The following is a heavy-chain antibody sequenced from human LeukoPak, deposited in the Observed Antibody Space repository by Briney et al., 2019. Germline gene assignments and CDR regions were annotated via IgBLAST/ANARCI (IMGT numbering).Heavy chain of an antibody. J-gene: IGHJ3*02. CDR3: ARDYTMTHAFDI. V-gene: IGHV4-59*01. CDR2: IYSTGST. CDR1: GGSMSDYY. Sequence: SETLSLTXTVSGGSMSDYYWSWIWQPPGKGLEWIGYIYSTGSTNYNPSLKSRVTISVDTSKNQFFLNLNSVTAADTALYYCARDYTMTHAFDIWGQGTLVTVSS. D-gene: IGHD3-22*01.